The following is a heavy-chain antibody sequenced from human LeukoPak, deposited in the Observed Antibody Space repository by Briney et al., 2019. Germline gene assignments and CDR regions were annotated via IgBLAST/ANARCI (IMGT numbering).Heavy chain of an antibody. Sequence: GGSLRLSCAASGFTFSSYSMNWVRQAPGKGLEWVSSISSSSYIYYADSVKGRFTISRDNAKNSLYLQMNSLRAEDTAVYYCARGPYYDILTGYVGAFDIWGQGTMVTVSS. CDR2: ISSSSYI. J-gene: IGHJ3*02. D-gene: IGHD3-9*01. CDR1: GFTFSSYS. CDR3: ARGPYYDILTGYVGAFDI. V-gene: IGHV3-21*01.